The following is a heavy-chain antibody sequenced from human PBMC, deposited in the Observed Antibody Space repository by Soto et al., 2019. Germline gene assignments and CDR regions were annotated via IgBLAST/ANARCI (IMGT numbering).Heavy chain of an antibody. CDR2: ISYDGSNK. CDR1: GFTFSSYG. V-gene: IGHV3-30*18. Sequence: VQLVESGGGLVQPGRSLRLSCAASGFTFSSYGMHWVRQAPGKGLEWVAVISYDGSNKYYADSVKGRFTISRDNSKNMLYLQMNSLRAEDTAVYYCAKGNYDFWSGYYNYWGQGTLVTVSS. J-gene: IGHJ4*02. D-gene: IGHD3-3*01. CDR3: AKGNYDFWSGYYNY.